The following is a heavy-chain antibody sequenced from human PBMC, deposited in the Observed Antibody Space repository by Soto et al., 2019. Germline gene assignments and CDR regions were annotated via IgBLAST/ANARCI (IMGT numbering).Heavy chain of an antibody. Sequence: SETLSLTCTVSGGSISSYYWSWIRQPPGKGLEWIGYIYYSGSTNYNPSLKSRVTITVDTSKNQFSLKLSSVTAADTAVYYCARDLNYHTSGPRFDYWGQGTLVTVSS. CDR1: GGSISSYY. J-gene: IGHJ4*02. CDR2: IYYSGST. V-gene: IGHV4-59*12. D-gene: IGHD3-22*01. CDR3: ARDLNYHTSGPRFDY.